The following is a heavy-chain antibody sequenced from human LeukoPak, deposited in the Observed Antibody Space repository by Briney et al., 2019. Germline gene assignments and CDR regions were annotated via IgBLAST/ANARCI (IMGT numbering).Heavy chain of an antibody. CDR1: GFTFSSYA. V-gene: IGHV3-23*01. CDR2: ISGSGGST. Sequence: GGSLRLSCAASGFTFSSYAMSWVRQAPGKGLEWVSAISGSGGSTYYADSVKGRFTISRDNSKNTLYLQMNSLRAEDTAVYYCAKNPPGITIFGVVHFDYWGQGTLVTVSS. J-gene: IGHJ4*02. CDR3: AKNPPGITIFGVVHFDY. D-gene: IGHD3-3*01.